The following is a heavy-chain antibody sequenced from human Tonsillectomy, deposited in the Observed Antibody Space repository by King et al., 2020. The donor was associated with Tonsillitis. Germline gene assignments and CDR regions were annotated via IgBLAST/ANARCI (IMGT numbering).Heavy chain of an antibody. Sequence: VQLVESGGGLGQPGRSLRLSCAASGFTFDDYAMHWVRHSPGKGLEWVSGISWNSGSIDYADSVKGRFTISRDNAKNSLYLQRNSLRAEDTALYYCAKDMGVGATGDAFDIWGQGTMVTVSS. D-gene: IGHD1-26*01. CDR2: ISWNSGSI. J-gene: IGHJ3*02. CDR1: GFTFDDYA. V-gene: IGHV3-9*01. CDR3: AKDMGVGATGDAFDI.